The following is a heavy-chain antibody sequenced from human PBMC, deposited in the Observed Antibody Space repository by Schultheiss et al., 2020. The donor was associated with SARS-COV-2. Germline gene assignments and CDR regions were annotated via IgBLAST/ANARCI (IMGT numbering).Heavy chain of an antibody. CDR1: GGSISSYY. CDR2: IHYSGST. J-gene: IGHJ4*02. V-gene: IGHV4-59*01. D-gene: IGHD6-13*01. Sequence: SETLSLTCTVSGGSISSYYWSWFRQPPEKELEWIGYIHYSGSTNYNHSLKNRVTISVDTSKNQFSLKLSSVTAADTAVYYCASGYRSWWLLPQYNFDYWGQGTLVTVSS. CDR3: ASGYRSWWLLPQYNFDY.